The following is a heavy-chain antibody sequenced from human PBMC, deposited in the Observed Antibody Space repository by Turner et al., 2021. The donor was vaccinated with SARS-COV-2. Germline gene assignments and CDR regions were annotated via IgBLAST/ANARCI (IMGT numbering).Heavy chain of an antibody. CDR2: INHSGIT. D-gene: IGHD1-26*01. CDR3: ARGIKGVLMSGSYYDYGMDV. J-gene: IGHJ6*02. Sequence: QVPLQHWGAGLLKPSETLSLTCAVYGGSFSGYYWSWIRQPPGKGLEWIGEINHSGITNYNPSLKSRVTISVDTSKNQFSLKLSSVTAADTAVYYCARGIKGVLMSGSYYDYGMDVWGQGTTVTVSS. V-gene: IGHV4-34*01. CDR1: GGSFSGYY.